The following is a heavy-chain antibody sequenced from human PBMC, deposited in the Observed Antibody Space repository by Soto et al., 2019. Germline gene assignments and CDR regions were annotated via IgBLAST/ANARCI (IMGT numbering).Heavy chain of an antibody. CDR1: GFTFSSYW. V-gene: IGHV3-23*01. CDR2: INSNGSRI. Sequence: GGSLRLSCAASGFTFSSYWMHWVRQAPGKGLEWVSTINSNGSRIYYADSVKGRFTISRDNSKNTLYLQMNSLRAEDTAVYYCAKEDSSILWTSDYWGQGTLVTVSS. CDR3: AKEDSSILWTSDY. J-gene: IGHJ4*02. D-gene: IGHD2-21*01.